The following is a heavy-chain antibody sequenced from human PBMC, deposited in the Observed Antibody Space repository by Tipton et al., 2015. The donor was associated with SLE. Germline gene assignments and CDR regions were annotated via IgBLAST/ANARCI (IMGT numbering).Heavy chain of an antibody. D-gene: IGHD5-18*01. J-gene: IGHJ4*02. CDR1: GLTFSNYA. CDR3: ARDSGYSSGLDY. Sequence: SLRLSCSASGLTFSNYAMHWARQAPGKGLEWVSVIYSGGSTYYADSVKGRFTISRDNSKNTLYLQMNSLRAEDTAVYYCARDSGYSSGLDYWGQGTLVTVSS. V-gene: IGHV3-53*01. CDR2: IYSGGST.